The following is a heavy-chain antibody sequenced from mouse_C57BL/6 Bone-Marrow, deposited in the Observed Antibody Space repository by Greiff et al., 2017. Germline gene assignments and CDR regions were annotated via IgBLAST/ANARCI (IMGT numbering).Heavy chain of an antibody. Sequence: QVHVKQPGAELVKPGASVKLSCKASGYTFTSYWMHWVKQRPGQGLEWIGMIHPNSGSTNYNEKFKSKATLTVDKSSSTAYMQLSSLTSEDSAVYYCARRGDDGYYWGQGTTLTVSS. CDR2: IHPNSGST. D-gene: IGHD2-3*01. CDR3: ARRGDDGYY. V-gene: IGHV1-64*01. J-gene: IGHJ2*01. CDR1: GYTFTSYW.